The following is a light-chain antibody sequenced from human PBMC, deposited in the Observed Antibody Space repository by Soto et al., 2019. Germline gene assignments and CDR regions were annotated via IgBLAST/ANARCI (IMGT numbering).Light chain of an antibody. CDR2: GAS. J-gene: IGKJ1*01. CDR3: QQYNNWPL. CDR1: QSVSSN. V-gene: IGKV3-15*01. Sequence: DIVMTQSPATMSVSPRERATLSCRASQSVSSNLAWYQQKPGQAPRLLIYGASTRATGIPARFSGSGSGTEFTLTISSLQSEDFAVYYCQQYNNWPLFGQGTKVDIK.